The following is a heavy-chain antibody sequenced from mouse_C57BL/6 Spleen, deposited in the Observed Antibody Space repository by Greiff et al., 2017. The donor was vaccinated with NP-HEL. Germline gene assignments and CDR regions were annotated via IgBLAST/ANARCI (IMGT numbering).Heavy chain of an antibody. CDR2: ISRGGSYT. CDR3: ARQNGYCPPYAMDY. D-gene: IGHD2-3*01. V-gene: IGHV5-6*01. J-gene: IGHJ4*01. Sequence: DVHLVESGGDLAKPGGSLKLSCAASGFTFSSYGMSWVRQTPDKRLEWVATISRGGSYTYYPDSVKGRFTISRDNAKNTLYLQLSSLKSEDTALYYCARQNGYCPPYAMDYWGQGTSVTVSS. CDR1: GFTFSSYG.